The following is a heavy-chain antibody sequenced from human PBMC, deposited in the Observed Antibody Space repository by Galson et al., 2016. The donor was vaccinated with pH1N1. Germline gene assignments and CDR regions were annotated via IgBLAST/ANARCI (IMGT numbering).Heavy chain of an antibody. CDR3: AREKGRSGSY. J-gene: IGHJ4*02. CDR2: VSASGTTV. CDR1: GFVFRDYY. V-gene: IGHV3-11*04. D-gene: IGHD1-26*01. Sequence: SLRLSCAASGFVFRDYYMSWIRQAPGKGLEWISYVSASGTTVVYADSVKGRFTNSRDNAKNSLSLQMNSLRAEDTAVYYCAREKGRSGSYWGQGVVVTVSS.